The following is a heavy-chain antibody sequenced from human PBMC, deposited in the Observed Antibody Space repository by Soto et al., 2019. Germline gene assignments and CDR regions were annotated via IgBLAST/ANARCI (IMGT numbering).Heavy chain of an antibody. CDR2: IIPIFGTA. Sequence: QVQLVQSGAEVKKPGSSVKVSCKASGGTFSSYAISWVRQAPGQGLEWMGGIIPIFGTANYAQKFQGRVTITADESTSTAYMELSSLRSEDTAVYYCAGTDDYSCSSGHDAFDIWGQGTMVTVSS. V-gene: IGHV1-69*01. J-gene: IGHJ3*02. CDR1: GGTFSSYA. D-gene: IGHD6-6*01. CDR3: AGTDDYSCSSGHDAFDI.